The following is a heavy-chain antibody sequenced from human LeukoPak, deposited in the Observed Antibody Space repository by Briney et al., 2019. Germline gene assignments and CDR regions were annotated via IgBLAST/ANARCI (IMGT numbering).Heavy chain of an antibody. V-gene: IGHV3-30*04. CDR3: ARDRVPVAVPGTGFDY. CDR1: GVTFSSHA. Sequence: PGGSPRLSCTASGVTFSSHARHWVRQAPGKGLEWVAFISYDGCNEYYAGSVKGRFTVSRDNSKNTLYVQMNSLRAEDTAVYYCARDRVPVAVPGTGFDYWGQGTLVTVSS. J-gene: IGHJ4*02. D-gene: IGHD6-19*01. CDR2: ISYDGCNE.